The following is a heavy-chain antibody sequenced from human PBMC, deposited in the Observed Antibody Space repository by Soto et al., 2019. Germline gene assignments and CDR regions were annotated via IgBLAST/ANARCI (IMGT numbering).Heavy chain of an antibody. CDR1: GASISDYF. CDR2: FYYGETT. J-gene: IGHJ4*02. V-gene: IGHV4-59*01. D-gene: IGHD2-21*02. Sequence: PSETLSLTCTVAGASISDYFWPWIRQPPGKGLEWIGYFYYGETTNKKSSLNSRFTVSVDTSKSQFSLKVTSVTTADTAVYYCARGTYCGSDCYWTLDYWGQGKMVT. CDR3: ARGTYCGSDCYWTLDY.